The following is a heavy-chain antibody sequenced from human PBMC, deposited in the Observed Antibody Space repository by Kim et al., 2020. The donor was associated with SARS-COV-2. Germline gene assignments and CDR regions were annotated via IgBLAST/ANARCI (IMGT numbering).Heavy chain of an antibody. CDR3: ARHTAMADPFDY. CDR1: GGSISSYY. Sequence: SETLSLTCTVSGGSISSYYWSWIRQPPGKGLEWIGYIYYSGSTNYNPSLKSRVTISVDTSKNQFSLKLSSVTAADTAVYYCARHTAMADPFDYWGQGTLVTVSS. CDR2: IYYSGST. V-gene: IGHV4-59*01. D-gene: IGHD5-18*01. J-gene: IGHJ4*02.